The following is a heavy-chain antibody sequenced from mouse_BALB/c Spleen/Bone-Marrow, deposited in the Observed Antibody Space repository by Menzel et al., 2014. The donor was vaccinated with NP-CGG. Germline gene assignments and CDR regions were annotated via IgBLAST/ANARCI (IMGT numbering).Heavy chain of an antibody. CDR3: TRSGRYGAYYAMDY. Sequence: QVQLQQSGAELVRPGVSVKISCKGSGYTFTDYAMHWVKQSHAKSLEWIGVISTYYGDASYNQKFKGKATMTVDKSSSTAYVELARLTSEDSAIYYCTRSGRYGAYYAMDYWGQGTSVTVSS. D-gene: IGHD2-14*01. J-gene: IGHJ4*01. V-gene: IGHV1S137*01. CDR2: ISTYYGDA. CDR1: GYTFTDYA.